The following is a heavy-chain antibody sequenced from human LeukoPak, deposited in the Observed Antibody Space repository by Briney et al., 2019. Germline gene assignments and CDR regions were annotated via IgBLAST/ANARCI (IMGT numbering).Heavy chain of an antibody. CDR2: ISGSGGST. V-gene: IGHV3-23*01. J-gene: IGHJ4*02. CDR3: AKPPTVTTLLGLN. CDR1: GFTFDDYG. Sequence: GGSLRLSCAASGFTFDDYGMSWVRQAPGKGLEWVSAISGSGGSTYYADSVKGRFTISRDNSKNTLYLQMNSLRAEDTAVYYCAKPPTVTTLLGLNWGQGTLVTVSS. D-gene: IGHD4-17*01.